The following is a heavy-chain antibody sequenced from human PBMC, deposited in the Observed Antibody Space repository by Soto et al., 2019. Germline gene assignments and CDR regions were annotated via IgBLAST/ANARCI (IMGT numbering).Heavy chain of an antibody. D-gene: IGHD2-2*01. CDR1: GDSVSSNSAA. V-gene: IGHV6-1*01. CDR2: TYYRSKWYN. Sequence: SQTLSLTCAISGDSVSSNSAAWNWIRQSPSRDLEWLGRTYYRSKWYNDYTSSVKSRMSINPDTSKNQFSLQLRSVTPEYTAVYYCARDEDEYLGLNHWGQGIPVTVSS. CDR3: ARDEDEYLGLNH. J-gene: IGHJ5*02.